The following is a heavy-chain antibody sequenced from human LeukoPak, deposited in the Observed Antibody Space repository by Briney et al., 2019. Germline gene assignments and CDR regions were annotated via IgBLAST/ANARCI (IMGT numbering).Heavy chain of an antibody. CDR2: ISSSSSYI. V-gene: IGHV3-21*01. J-gene: IGHJ5*02. CDR1: GFTFSSYS. D-gene: IGHD5-18*01. Sequence: GGSLRLSCAASGFTFSSYSMNWVRQAPGKGLEWVSSISSSSSYIYYADSVKGRFTISRDNAKNSLYLQMNSLRAEDTAVYYCAKQDTASSWFDPWGQGTLVTVSS. CDR3: AKQDTASSWFDP.